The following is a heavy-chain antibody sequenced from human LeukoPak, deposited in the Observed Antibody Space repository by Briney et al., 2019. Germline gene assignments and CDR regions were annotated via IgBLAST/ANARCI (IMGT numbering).Heavy chain of an antibody. J-gene: IGHJ3*02. Sequence: GASVKVSCKASRYTFTSYDINWVRQATGQGREWMGWMNPNSGSTGYAQKFQGRVTITRNTSISTAYMELSSMRSEETAVYYCASGEEYCSSTSCYIAFDIWGQGTMVTVSS. CDR1: RYTFTSYD. D-gene: IGHD2-2*02. V-gene: IGHV1-8*03. CDR2: MNPNSGST. CDR3: ASGEEYCSSTSCYIAFDI.